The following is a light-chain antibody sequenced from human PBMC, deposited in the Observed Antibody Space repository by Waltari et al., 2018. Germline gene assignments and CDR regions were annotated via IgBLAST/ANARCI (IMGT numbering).Light chain of an antibody. J-gene: IGLJ2*01. CDR1: SSDVGAYNY. Sequence: QSALTQPASVSGSPGQSITISCTGTSSDVGAYNYVSWYQQHPGKAPKLMIYEVGNRPSGVSNRFAGSKTGNTASLTASGLQAEDDADYYCSSYTSSSTLVVFGGGTKLTVL. CDR3: SSYTSSSTLVV. V-gene: IGLV2-14*01. CDR2: EVG.